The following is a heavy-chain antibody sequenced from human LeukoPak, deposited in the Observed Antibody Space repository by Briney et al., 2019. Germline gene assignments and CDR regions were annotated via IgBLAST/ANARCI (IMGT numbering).Heavy chain of an antibody. D-gene: IGHD2-8*02. CDR3: ARDPGVELDYYYYYGMDV. CDR1: GYTFTGYY. Sequence: WASVKVSCKASGYTFTGYYMHWVRQAPGQGLEWMGWISAYNGNTNYAQKLQGRVTMTTDTSTSTAYMELRSLRSDDTAVYYCARDPGVELDYYYYYGMDVWGQGTTVTVSS. CDR2: ISAYNGNT. V-gene: IGHV1-18*04. J-gene: IGHJ6*02.